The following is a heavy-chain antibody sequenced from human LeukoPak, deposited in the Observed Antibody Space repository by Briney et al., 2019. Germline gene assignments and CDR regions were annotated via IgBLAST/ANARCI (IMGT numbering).Heavy chain of an antibody. D-gene: IGHD3-22*01. CDR3: ARDQDQDDSTPFDP. Sequence: ASVKVSCKASGYTFTSYDINWVRQATGQGLEWMGWMNPNSGNTGYAQKFQGRVTMTRDTSISTAYMDLSRLRSDDTAVYYCARDQDQDDSTPFDPWGQGTLVTVSS. CDR2: MNPNSGNT. V-gene: IGHV1-8*01. CDR1: GYTFTSYD. J-gene: IGHJ5*02.